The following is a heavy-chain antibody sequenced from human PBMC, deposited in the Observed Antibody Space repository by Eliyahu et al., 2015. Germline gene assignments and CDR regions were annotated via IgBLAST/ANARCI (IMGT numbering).Heavy chain of an antibody. Sequence: EVQLVESGGGLIQPGRSLRLSCTAXGXTFGXYXVSWVXQAPGKGLEWIAFIRSKTXGGTPEYAASVKGRFTISRDDSKNIASLQMNSLKTEDTAVYYCTRTPFDSSLDYWGQGTLVTVSS. CDR3: TRTPFDSSLDY. CDR1: GXTFGXYX. V-gene: IGHV3-49*04. CDR2: IRSKTXGGTP. D-gene: IGHD3-22*01. J-gene: IGHJ4*02.